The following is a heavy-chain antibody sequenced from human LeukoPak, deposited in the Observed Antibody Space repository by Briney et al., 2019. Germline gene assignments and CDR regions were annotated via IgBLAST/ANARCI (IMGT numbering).Heavy chain of an antibody. D-gene: IGHD6-13*01. Sequence: PSETLSLTCAVYGGSFSGYYWSWIRQPPGKGLEWIGSIYYSGSTYYNPSLESRVTISVDTSKNQFSLKLNSVTAADTAVYYCARRTAAAGFFDYWGQGTLVTVSS. CDR1: GGSFSGYY. V-gene: IGHV4-34*01. CDR2: IYYSGST. CDR3: ARRTAAAGFFDY. J-gene: IGHJ4*02.